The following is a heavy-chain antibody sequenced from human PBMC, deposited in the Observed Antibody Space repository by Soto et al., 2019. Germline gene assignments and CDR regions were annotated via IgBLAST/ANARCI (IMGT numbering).Heavy chain of an antibody. V-gene: IGHV4-59*01. Sequence: SETLSLTCTFSGGSISSYYWSWIRQPPGKGLEWIGYIYYSGTTNYSPSLKSRVTISVDTSKNQFSLKLSSVTAADTAVYYCARAPTVYSGYDPYWFDPWGQGTLVTVSS. CDR3: ARAPTVYSGYDPYWFDP. CDR1: GGSISSYY. D-gene: IGHD5-12*01. J-gene: IGHJ5*02. CDR2: IYYSGTT.